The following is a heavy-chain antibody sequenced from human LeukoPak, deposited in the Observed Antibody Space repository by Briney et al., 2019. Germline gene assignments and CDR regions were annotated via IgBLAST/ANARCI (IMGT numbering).Heavy chain of an antibody. CDR1: GYTFTSYA. J-gene: IGHJ4*02. CDR2: INAGNGIT. V-gene: IGHV1-3*01. D-gene: IGHD2-21*02. Sequence: ASVKVSCRASGYTFTSYAIHWVRQAPGQRLEWMGWINAGNGITKYSQKFQGRVTITRDTSASTAYMQLSSLRSEDTAIYYCARNLAYCGGDCYYDYWGQGTLVTVSS. CDR3: ARNLAYCGGDCYYDY.